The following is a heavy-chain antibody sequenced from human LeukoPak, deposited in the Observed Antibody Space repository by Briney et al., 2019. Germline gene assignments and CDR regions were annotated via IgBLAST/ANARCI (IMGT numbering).Heavy chain of an antibody. Sequence: PSETLSLTCAVSGYSISSGYYWGWIRQPPGKVLEWIGSIYHSGSTYYNPSLKSRVTISVDTSKNQFSLKLSSVTAADTAVYYCARALGYCSSTSCSKYNWFDPWGQGTLVIVSS. CDR1: GYSISSGYY. CDR3: ARALGYCSSTSCSKYNWFDP. V-gene: IGHV4-38-2*01. CDR2: IYHSGST. D-gene: IGHD2-2*01. J-gene: IGHJ5*02.